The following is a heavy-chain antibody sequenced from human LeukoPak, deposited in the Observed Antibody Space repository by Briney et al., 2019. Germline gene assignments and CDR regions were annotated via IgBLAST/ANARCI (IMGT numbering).Heavy chain of an antibody. Sequence: GGSLRLSCAASGFTFSSYAMSWVRQAPGKGLEWVSAISDIGSSTYYADSVKGRFTISRDNSKNTLYLQINSLNAEDTALYYCAKVSSSWQLYYFDYWGQGTLVTVSS. CDR3: AKVSSSWQLYYFDY. CDR2: ISDIGSST. J-gene: IGHJ4*02. CDR1: GFTFSSYA. D-gene: IGHD6-13*01. V-gene: IGHV3-23*01.